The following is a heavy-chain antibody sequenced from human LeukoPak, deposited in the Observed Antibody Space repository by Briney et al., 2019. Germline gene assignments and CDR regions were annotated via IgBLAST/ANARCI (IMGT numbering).Heavy chain of an antibody. V-gene: IGHV3-30*18. D-gene: IGHD1/OR15-1a*01. CDR3: AKVNNYDDY. Sequence: PGRSLRLSCAASGFTFNIFGIHWVRQAPGKGLGWVAAISPDGNKEYYTESVKGRFTVSRDNSKSMIYLQMNSLRGEDSAVYYCAKVNNYDDYWGQGTLVTVSS. CDR2: ISPDGNKE. CDR1: GFTFNIFG. J-gene: IGHJ4*02.